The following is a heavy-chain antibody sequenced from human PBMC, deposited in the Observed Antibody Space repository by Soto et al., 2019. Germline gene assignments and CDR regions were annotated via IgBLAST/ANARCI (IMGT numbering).Heavy chain of an antibody. V-gene: IGHV1-69*01. Sequence: QVQLVQSGAEVKKPGSSLKVSCKASGGTFSSYAISWVRQAPGQGLEWMGGIIPIFGTANYAQKFQGRVTITADEYTSTADRELSSLRSEDTVVDYCARGTEYSYGAANWFDPWGQGNLVTVYS. CDR2: IIPIFGTA. CDR1: GGTFSSYA. J-gene: IGHJ5*02. D-gene: IGHD5-18*01. CDR3: ARGTEYSYGAANWFDP.